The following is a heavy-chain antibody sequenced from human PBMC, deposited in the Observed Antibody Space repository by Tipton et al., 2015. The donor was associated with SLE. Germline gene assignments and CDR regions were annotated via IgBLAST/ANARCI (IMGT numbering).Heavy chain of an antibody. Sequence: TLSLTCSVSGVSITSDYWWNWVRQSPGKGLEWIGEEEVFRSGRTNYNPSLKSRVAISVDKSRSLVSLRLNYVTAADTAVYYCAREVGVVATGWFDPWGQGTLVTVSS. CDR1: GVSITSDYW. D-gene: IGHD1-26*01. V-gene: IGHV4-4*02. J-gene: IGHJ5*02. CDR3: AREVGVVATGWFDP. CDR2: VFRSGRT.